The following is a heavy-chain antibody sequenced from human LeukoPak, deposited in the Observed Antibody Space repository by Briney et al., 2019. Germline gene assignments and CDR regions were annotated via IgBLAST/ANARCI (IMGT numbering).Heavy chain of an antibody. V-gene: IGHV1-69*13. J-gene: IGHJ4*02. Sequence: SAKVSCKASGGTFSSYAISWVRQAPGQGLEWMGGIIPIFGTANYAQKFQGRVTITADESTSTAYMELSSLRSEDTAVYYCARGSQQWLPRGYWGQGTLVTVSS. CDR3: ARGSQQWLPRGY. D-gene: IGHD6-19*01. CDR2: IIPIFGTA. CDR1: GGTFSSYA.